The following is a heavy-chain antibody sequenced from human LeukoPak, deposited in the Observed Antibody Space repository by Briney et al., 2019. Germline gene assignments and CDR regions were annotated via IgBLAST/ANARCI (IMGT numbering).Heavy chain of an antibody. CDR3: ARDPPAVAANTYG. Sequence: GGSLRLSCAASGVTVSNNYITWVRQAPGKGLEWVSLIYSGGSTYYADSVKGRFTISRDNSKNTLYLQMNSLRAEDTAVYYCARDPPAVAANTYGWGQGTLVTVSS. CDR1: GVTVSNNY. CDR2: IYSGGST. D-gene: IGHD6-6*01. J-gene: IGHJ4*02. V-gene: IGHV3-66*01.